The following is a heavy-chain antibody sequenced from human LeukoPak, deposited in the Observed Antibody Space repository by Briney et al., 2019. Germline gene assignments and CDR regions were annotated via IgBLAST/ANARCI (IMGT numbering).Heavy chain of an antibody. J-gene: IGHJ4*02. V-gene: IGHV3-11*04. CDR1: GFTFSDYY. Sequence: KPGGSLRLSCAASGFTFSDYYMSWIRQAPGKGLEWVSHISSSGSTIYYADSVKGRFTISRDNAKNSLYLQMNSLRAEDTAVYYCARENVAAAAYFDYWGQGTLVTVSS. CDR3: ARENVAAAAYFDY. CDR2: ISSSGSTI. D-gene: IGHD6-13*01.